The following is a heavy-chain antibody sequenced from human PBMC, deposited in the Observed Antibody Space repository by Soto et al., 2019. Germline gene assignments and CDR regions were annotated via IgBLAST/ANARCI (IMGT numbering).Heavy chain of an antibody. D-gene: IGHD3-22*01. Sequence: EVQLVESGGGLVQPGGSLRLSCAASGSTVSSNYMSWVRQAPGKGLEWVSVIYSGGSTYYADSVKGRFTISRDNSKNTLYLQMNSLRAEDTAVYYCARGPVVVITYFDYWGQGTLVTVSS. CDR1: GSTVSSNY. CDR2: IYSGGST. J-gene: IGHJ4*02. V-gene: IGHV3-66*01. CDR3: ARGPVVVITYFDY.